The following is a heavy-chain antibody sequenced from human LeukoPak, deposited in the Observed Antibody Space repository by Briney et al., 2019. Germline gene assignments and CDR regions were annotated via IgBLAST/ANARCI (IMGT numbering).Heavy chain of an antibody. CDR1: GGSISSYY. Sequence: SETLSLTCTVSGGSISSYYWSWIRQPAGKGLEWIGRIYTSGSTNYNPSLKSRVTMSVDTSKNQFSLKLSSVTAADTAVYYCARATIFGVVISAFDIWGQGTMVTVSS. CDR2: IYTSGST. D-gene: IGHD3-3*01. CDR3: ARATIFGVVISAFDI. V-gene: IGHV4-4*07. J-gene: IGHJ3*02.